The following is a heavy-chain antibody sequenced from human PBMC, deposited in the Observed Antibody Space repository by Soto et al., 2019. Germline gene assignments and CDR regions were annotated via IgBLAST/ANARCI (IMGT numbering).Heavy chain of an antibody. D-gene: IGHD1-7*01. J-gene: IGHJ6*02. CDR2: IYYSGST. Sequence: SETLSLTCTVSGGSISSGDYYWSWIRQPPGKGLEWIGYIYYSGSTYYNPSLKSRVTISVDTSKNQFSLKLSSVTAADTAVYYCARVETGTTHYYYYGMDVWGQGTTVTVSS. CDR3: ARVETGTTHYYYYGMDV. V-gene: IGHV4-30-4*01. CDR1: GGSISSGDYY.